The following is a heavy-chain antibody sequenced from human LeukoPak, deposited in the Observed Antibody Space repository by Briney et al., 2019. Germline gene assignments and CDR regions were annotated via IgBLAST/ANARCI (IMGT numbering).Heavy chain of an antibody. CDR3: ARDGIEAAFDY. CDR1: GITISSYG. J-gene: IGHJ4*02. CDR2: ISYDGSNK. Sequence: GGSLRLSCAASGITISSYGMHWVRQAPGKGLDWVAVISYDGSNKYYADSVKGRFTISRDNSKNTLYLQMNSLRAEDTAVYYCARDGIEAAFDYWGQGTLVTVSS. D-gene: IGHD1-26*01. V-gene: IGHV3-30*03.